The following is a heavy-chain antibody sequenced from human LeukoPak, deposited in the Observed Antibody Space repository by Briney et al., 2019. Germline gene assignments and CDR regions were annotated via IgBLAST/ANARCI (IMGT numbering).Heavy chain of an antibody. CDR1: GYTFTSYD. CDR2: MNPNSGNA. V-gene: IGHV1-8*03. CDR3: ARGPTKESSGYRGRNAFDI. J-gene: IGHJ3*02. D-gene: IGHD3-22*01. Sequence: GASVKVSCKASGYTFTSYDINWVRQATRQGLEWMGWMNPNSGNAGYPQKFQGRVTITRNTSISTAYMELSSLTSEDTAVYYCARGPTKESSGYRGRNAFDIWGQGTMVTVSS.